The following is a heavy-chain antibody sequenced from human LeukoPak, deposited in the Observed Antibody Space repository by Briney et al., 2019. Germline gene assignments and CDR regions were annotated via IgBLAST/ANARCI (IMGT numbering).Heavy chain of an antibody. CDR3: ARMGTNSSAWFAGYYYYYYMDV. Sequence: SETLSLTCTVSRGSISGHYWSWIRQPPGKGLEWVGYIHYSGVTNYNPSLKSRVLISVDRSKNQFSLKLSAVTAADTALYYCARMGTNSSAWFAGYYYYYYMDVWGKGTTVTVSS. V-gene: IGHV4-59*08. D-gene: IGHD6-13*01. CDR2: IHYSGVT. J-gene: IGHJ6*03. CDR1: RGSISGHY.